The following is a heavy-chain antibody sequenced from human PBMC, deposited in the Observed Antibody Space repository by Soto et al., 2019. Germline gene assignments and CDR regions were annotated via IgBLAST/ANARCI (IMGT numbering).Heavy chain of an antibody. CDR3: AKGAVAGTPTSYYYYGMDV. CDR2: IILIFGKI. Sequence: QVQLLQSGAEVKKPGSSVRVSCEASGGTFRTYAISWVRQAPGQGLEWMGEIILIFGKINYAQKFQGRVTIIADESTTTVYMDLRSLRSDDTAIYYCAKGAVAGTPTSYYYYGMDVWGHGTSVTVSS. V-gene: IGHV1-69*12. J-gene: IGHJ6*02. D-gene: IGHD6-19*01. CDR1: GGTFRTYA.